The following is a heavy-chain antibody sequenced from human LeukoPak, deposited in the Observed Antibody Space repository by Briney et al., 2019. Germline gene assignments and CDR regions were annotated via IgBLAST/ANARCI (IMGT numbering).Heavy chain of an antibody. V-gene: IGHV3-30-3*01. D-gene: IGHD3-22*01. J-gene: IGHJ4*02. CDR2: ISYDGSNK. CDR3: ARSSGYYYYFDY. CDR1: GFTFSSYA. Sequence: GGSLRLSCAASGFTFSSYAMHWVRQAPGKGLEWVAVISYDGSNKYYADSVKGRFTIYRDNSKNTLYLQMNSLRAEDTAVYYCARSSGYYYYFDYWGQGTLVTVSS.